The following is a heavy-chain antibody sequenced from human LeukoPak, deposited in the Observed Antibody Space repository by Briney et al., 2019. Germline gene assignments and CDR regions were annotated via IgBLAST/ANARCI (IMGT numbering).Heavy chain of an antibody. CDR1: GGSISSNNW. CDR2: IYHSGST. J-gene: IGHJ5*02. D-gene: IGHD6-13*01. V-gene: IGHV4-4*02. CDR3: AREIGYSSSWLSDWLDP. Sequence: SGTLSLTCAVSGGSISSNNWWSWVRPPPGKGLEWIGEIYHSGSTNYNPSLKSRVTISVDRPKNQFSLNLTSVTAADTAVYYCAREIGYSSSWLSDWLDPWGQGTLVTVSS.